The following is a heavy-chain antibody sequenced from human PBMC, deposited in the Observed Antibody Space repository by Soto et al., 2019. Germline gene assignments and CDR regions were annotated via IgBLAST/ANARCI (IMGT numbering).Heavy chain of an antibody. J-gene: IGHJ6*02. D-gene: IGHD4-4*01. CDR2: INPSGTNT. CDR3: ARGHHSLDV. Sequence: GSLRLSCSASGFTFIDHYMSWIRQAPWKVLEWISYINPSGTNTDYAKSVKGRFTISRDNAENSLFLQMNSLRVEDTALYYCARGHHSLDVWGQGATVTVSS. CDR1: GFTFIDHY. V-gene: IGHV3-11*06.